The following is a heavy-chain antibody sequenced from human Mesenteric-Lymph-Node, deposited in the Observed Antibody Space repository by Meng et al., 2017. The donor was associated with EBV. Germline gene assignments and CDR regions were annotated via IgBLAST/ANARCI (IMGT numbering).Heavy chain of an antibody. CDR2: INPKTGKP. J-gene: IGHJ4*02. CDR3: ARGVGSYSDY. V-gene: IGHV7-4-1*02. Sequence: QVHLVQSGSELKKPGASGKVSCKASAYTYPSYAINWVRQAPGQGLEWIGWINPKTGKPAYAQGFTGRFVFSLDTSVSTAYLQISTLKAEDTAVYFCARGVGSYSDYWGQGTLVTVSS. D-gene: IGHD1-26*01. CDR1: AYTYPSYA.